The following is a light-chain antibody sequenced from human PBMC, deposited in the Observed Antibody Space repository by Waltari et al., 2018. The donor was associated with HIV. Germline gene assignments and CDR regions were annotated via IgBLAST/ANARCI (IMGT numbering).Light chain of an antibody. CDR2: EVT. CDR1: SSDVGAYNS. CDR3: SSYAGSNNVV. Sequence: QSALTQPPSASGSPGQSVTISCTGTSSDVGAYNSVPWYQQHPGKAPKLLISEVTKRSSGVPGRFSGSKSGNTPSLTVSGLQAEDEADVYCSSYAGSNNVVCGGGTKLTGL. J-gene: IGLJ2*01. V-gene: IGLV2-8*01.